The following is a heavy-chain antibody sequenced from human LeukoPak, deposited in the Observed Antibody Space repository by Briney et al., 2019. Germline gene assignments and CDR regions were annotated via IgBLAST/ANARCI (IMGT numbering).Heavy chain of an antibody. Sequence: GGSLRLSCAASGFTFSSYAMHWVRQAPGKGLEWVAVISYDGSNKYYADSVKGRFTISRDNSKNTLYLQMNSLRAEDTAVYYCARAPGVTYFDCWGQGTLVTVSS. D-gene: IGHD2-21*02. CDR2: ISYDGSNK. V-gene: IGHV3-30*04. J-gene: IGHJ4*02. CDR3: ARAPGVTYFDC. CDR1: GFTFSSYA.